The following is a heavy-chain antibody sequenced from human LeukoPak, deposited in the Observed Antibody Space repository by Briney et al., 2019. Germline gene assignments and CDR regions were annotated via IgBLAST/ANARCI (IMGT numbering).Heavy chain of an antibody. J-gene: IGHJ4*02. CDR1: VFTFSSYG. V-gene: IGHV3-33*05. CDR2: ISYDGSPQ. D-gene: IGHD6-19*01. CDR3: ASVFSSGWNTEY. Sequence: PGGPLRLTCAASVFTFSSYGMLWLRQAPGKGLEGVEVISYDGSPQSYPDSVKRRFPISNENHMKTLYLQLNSLRDEDTAVYYCASVFSSGWNTEYWGQGTLVRVSS.